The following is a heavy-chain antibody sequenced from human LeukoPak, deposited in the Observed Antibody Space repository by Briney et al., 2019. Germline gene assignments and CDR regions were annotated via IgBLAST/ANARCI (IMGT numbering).Heavy chain of an antibody. CDR3: ARAGGTYYGIAFDI. J-gene: IGHJ3*02. CDR2: IKQDGSEK. V-gene: IGHV3-7*01. D-gene: IGHD1-26*01. CDR1: GFTFSSYW. Sequence: GGSLRLSCAASGFTFSSYWMSWVRQAPGKGLEWVANIKQDGSEKYYVNSVKGRFTISRDNAKNSLYLQMNSLRAEDTAVYYCARAGGTYYGIAFDIWGQGTMVTVSS.